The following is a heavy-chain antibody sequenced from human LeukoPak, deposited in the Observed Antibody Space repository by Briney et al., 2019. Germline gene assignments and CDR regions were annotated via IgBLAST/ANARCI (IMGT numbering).Heavy chain of an antibody. CDR3: ARDVGGAGSF. CDR2: IDNYGRTT. D-gene: IGHD3-10*01. CDR1: GYSFSSYW. V-gene: IGHV3-74*01. Sequence: PGGSLRLSCAASGYSFSSYWMHWVRQVPGKGLVWVSRIDNYGRTTDYADSVKGRFTISRDNVQNTLNLQMNSLNAEDTAVYYCARDVGGAGSFWGQGTLVTVSS. J-gene: IGHJ4*02.